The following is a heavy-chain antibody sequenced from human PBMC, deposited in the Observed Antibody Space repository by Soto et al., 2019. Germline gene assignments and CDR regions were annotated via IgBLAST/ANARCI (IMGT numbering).Heavy chain of an antibody. D-gene: IGHD6-6*01. CDR1: GFTFSSYA. CDR3: AKFSLGEYSRQLDDY. V-gene: IGHV3-23*01. Sequence: GGSLRLSCAASGFTFSSYAMSWVRQAPGKGLEWVSAISGSGGSTYYADSVKGRFTISRDNSKNTLYLQMNSLRAEDTAVYYCAKFSLGEYSRQLDDYWGQGTLVTVSS. J-gene: IGHJ4*02. CDR2: ISGSGGST.